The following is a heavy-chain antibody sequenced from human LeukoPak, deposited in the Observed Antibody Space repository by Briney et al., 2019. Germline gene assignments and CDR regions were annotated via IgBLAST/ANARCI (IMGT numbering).Heavy chain of an antibody. V-gene: IGHV1-18*01. Sequence: ASVKVSCKTSGYTFSSYGISWVRQAPGQGLEWMGWISAYNGGTKYEQKLQGRVTMTTDTSTNTAYLELTSLSSDDTAMYYCARDFHYYGSGSLWDYWGQGTLVTVSS. CDR2: ISAYNGGT. D-gene: IGHD3-10*01. CDR1: GYTFSSYG. J-gene: IGHJ4*02. CDR3: ARDFHYYGSGSLWDY.